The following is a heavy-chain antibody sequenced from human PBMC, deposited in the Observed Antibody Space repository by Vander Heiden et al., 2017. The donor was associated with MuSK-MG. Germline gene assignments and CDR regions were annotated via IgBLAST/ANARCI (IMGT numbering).Heavy chain of an antibody. J-gene: IGHJ5*02. CDR3: ARGYYDFWSGYPTAWFDP. Sequence: QVQLQESGPGLVKPSETLSLTCTVSGGSISSYYWSWIRQPPGKGLEWIGYIYYSGSTNYNPSLKSRVTISVDTSKNQFSLKLSSVTAADTAVYYCARGYYDFWSGYPTAWFDPWGQGTLVTVSS. CDR2: IYYSGST. D-gene: IGHD3-3*01. CDR1: GGSISSYY. V-gene: IGHV4-59*01.